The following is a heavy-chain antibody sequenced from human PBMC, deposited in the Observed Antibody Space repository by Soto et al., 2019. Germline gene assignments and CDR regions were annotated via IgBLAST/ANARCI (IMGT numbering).Heavy chain of an antibody. CDR1: GGSISSSSYY. CDR2: IYYSGST. Sequence: SETLSLTCTVSGGSISSSSYYWGWIRQPPGKGLGWIGSIYYSGSTYYNPSLKSRVTISVDTSKNQFSLKLSSVTAADTAVYYCARHDYDFWSGFDYWGQGTLVTVSS. CDR3: ARHDYDFWSGFDY. V-gene: IGHV4-39*01. J-gene: IGHJ4*02. D-gene: IGHD3-3*01.